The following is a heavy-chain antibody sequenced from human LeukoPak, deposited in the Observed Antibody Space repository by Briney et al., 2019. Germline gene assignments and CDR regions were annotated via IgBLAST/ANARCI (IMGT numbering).Heavy chain of an antibody. CDR2: ISGYNGNT. V-gene: IGHV1-18*01. J-gene: IGHJ4*02. Sequence: ASVKVSCKASGDTFTTYGITWVRQAPGQGLEWMGWISGYNGNTEYTQKFQGRVAMTRDTSTSTAYMELRSLRSDDTAVYYCARGLSCSGNTCYAAHFDSWGQGTLVTVSS. D-gene: IGHD2-15*01. CDR1: GDTFTTYG. CDR3: ARGLSCSGNTCYAAHFDS.